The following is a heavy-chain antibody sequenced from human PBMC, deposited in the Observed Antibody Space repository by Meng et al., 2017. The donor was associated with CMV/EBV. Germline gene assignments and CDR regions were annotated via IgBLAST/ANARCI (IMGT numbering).Heavy chain of an antibody. V-gene: IGHV4-59*12. CDR3: ARGGRRGGVDY. J-gene: IGHJ4*02. Sequence: QLQETGPGPGLATPSLTLSLTYSVCCICIGSYYWSWIRQPPGKGLEWIGHIYYSGSTYYNPSLKSRVTISVDTSKNQFSLKLSSVTAADTAVYYCARGGRRGGVDYWGQGTLVTVSS. D-gene: IGHD6-25*01. CDR1: VCCICIGSYY. CDR2: IYYSGST.